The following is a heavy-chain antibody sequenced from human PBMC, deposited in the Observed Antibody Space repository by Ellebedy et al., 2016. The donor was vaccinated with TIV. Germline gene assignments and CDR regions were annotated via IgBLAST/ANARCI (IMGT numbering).Heavy chain of an antibody. CDR2: ISYNSAYI. V-gene: IGHV3-23*01. J-gene: IGHJ4*02. CDR3: AKGDLRFFDWSTTAY. CDR1: GFTFSSFA. Sequence: PGGSLRLSCAGSGFTFSSFAMSWVRQTPGKGLEWVSAISYNSAYIYYIDSVKGRFTISRDNSKNTLYLQMNSLRVEDTAVYYCAKGDLRFFDWSTTAYWGQGILVTLSS. D-gene: IGHD3-9*01.